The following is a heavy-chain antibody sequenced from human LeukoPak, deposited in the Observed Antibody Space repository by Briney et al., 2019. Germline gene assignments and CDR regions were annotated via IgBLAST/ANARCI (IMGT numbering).Heavy chain of an antibody. CDR2: ISSSSTYI. CDR1: GFTFSNYT. CDR3: AAAGDY. V-gene: IGHV3-21*01. Sequence: GGSLRLSCAASGFTFSNYTMNWVRQAPGKGLEWVSSISSSSTYIYFADSVKGRFTTSRDNAKNLLYLQMNSLRDEDTAVYYCAAAGDYWGQGTLVTVSS. D-gene: IGHD3-10*01. J-gene: IGHJ4*02.